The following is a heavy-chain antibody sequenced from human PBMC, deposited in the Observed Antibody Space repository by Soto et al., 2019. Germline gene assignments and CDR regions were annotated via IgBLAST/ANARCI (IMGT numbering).Heavy chain of an antibody. CDR3: ANLGYCGGDCYSYYMDV. CDR1: GFTFSSYG. V-gene: IGHV3-30*18. J-gene: IGHJ6*03. CDR2: ISYDGSNK. D-gene: IGHD2-21*01. Sequence: PGGSLRLSCAASGFTFSSYGMHWVRQAPGKGLEWVAVISYDGSNKYYADSVKGRFTISRDSSKNTLYLQMNSLRAEDTAVYYCANLGYCGGDCYSYYMDVWGKGTTVTVSS.